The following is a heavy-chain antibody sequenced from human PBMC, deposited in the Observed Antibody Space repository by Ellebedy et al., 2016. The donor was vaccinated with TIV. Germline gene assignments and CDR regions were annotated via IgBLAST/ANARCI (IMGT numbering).Heavy chain of an antibody. CDR1: GYSISSGYY. CDR2: IYYSGST. D-gene: IGHD1-1*01. V-gene: IGHV4-38-2*02. Sequence: SETLSLTCTVSGYSISSGYYWGCTRPPPGKGLEWLGSIYYSGSTYYNPSLTSRITISVDTSKNQFSLKLSSVTAADTAMYYCTRGGTSYSDYWGQGTLVTVAS. CDR3: TRGGTSYSDY. J-gene: IGHJ4*02.